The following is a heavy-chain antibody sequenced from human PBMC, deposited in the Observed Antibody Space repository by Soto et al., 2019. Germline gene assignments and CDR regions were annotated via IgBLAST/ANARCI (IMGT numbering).Heavy chain of an antibody. Sequence: EVQLLESGGGLVQPGASLRLSCAASGFSFNTYAMVWVRQAPGKGLEWVSTITANSGSTAYGDSVQGRFTISRDNSKSTLYLQMNSLRVEDTATYYCARSPEWPNRYFDYWGQGTLVTVSS. V-gene: IGHV3-23*01. J-gene: IGHJ4*02. CDR1: GFSFNTYA. CDR3: ARSPEWPNRYFDY. CDR2: ITANSGST. D-gene: IGHD3-3*01.